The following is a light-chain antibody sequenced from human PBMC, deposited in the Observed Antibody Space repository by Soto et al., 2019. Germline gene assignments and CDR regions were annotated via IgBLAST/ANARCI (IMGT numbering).Light chain of an antibody. CDR1: QGISSR. J-gene: IGKJ5*01. CDR3: QQSYSTPSIT. V-gene: IGKV1-12*02. CDR2: AAS. Sequence: DIQMTQSPSSVSASVGDRVPITCRARQGISSRLAWYPQHPGKAPQLLIYAASSLQSGVPSRFSGSGSGTDFTLTISSLQPEDFATYYCQQSYSTPSITFGQGTRLEIK.